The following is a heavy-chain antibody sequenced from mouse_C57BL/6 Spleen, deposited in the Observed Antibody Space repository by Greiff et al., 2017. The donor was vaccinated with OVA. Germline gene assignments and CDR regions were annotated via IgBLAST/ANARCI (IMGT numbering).Heavy chain of an antibody. Sequence: VQLQQSGTVLARPGASVKMSCKTSGYTFTSYWMHWVKQRPGQGLEWIGAIYPGNSDTSYNQKFKGKAKLTAVTSASTAYMELSSLTNEASAVYYCSSITGFWYFDVWGTGTTVTVSS. CDR2: IYPGNSDT. V-gene: IGHV1-5*01. D-gene: IGHD1-1*01. CDR1: GYTFTSYW. J-gene: IGHJ1*03. CDR3: SSITGFWYFDV.